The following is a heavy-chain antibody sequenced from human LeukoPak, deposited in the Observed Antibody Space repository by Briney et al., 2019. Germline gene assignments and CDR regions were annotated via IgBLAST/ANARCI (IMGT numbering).Heavy chain of an antibody. CDR3: ARVTYSGSYYLDY. J-gene: IGHJ4*02. V-gene: IGHV3-30*03. CDR2: ISYDGSNK. CDR1: GFTFSNYG. Sequence: GGSLRLSCVASGFTFSNYGIHWVRQAPGKGLEWVAVISYDGSNKYYADSVKGRFTISRDNSKNTLYLQMNSLRAEDTAVYYCARVTYSGSYYLDYWGQGTLVTVSS. D-gene: IGHD1-26*01.